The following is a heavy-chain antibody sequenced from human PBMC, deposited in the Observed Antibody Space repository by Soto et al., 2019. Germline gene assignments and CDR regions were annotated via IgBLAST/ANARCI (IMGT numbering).Heavy chain of an antibody. D-gene: IGHD2-15*01. Sequence: SETLSLTCTVSGGSISSSAYYWGWIRQPPGKGLEWIGSIFYSGTTYYNPSLKSRLTISVDTSESQFSLNLSSVTAADTAVYYCARQWRYCSGGVCYRHFDHWGQGTLVTVSS. CDR1: GGSISSSAYY. CDR2: IFYSGTT. CDR3: ARQWRYCSGGVCYRHFDH. J-gene: IGHJ4*02. V-gene: IGHV4-39*01.